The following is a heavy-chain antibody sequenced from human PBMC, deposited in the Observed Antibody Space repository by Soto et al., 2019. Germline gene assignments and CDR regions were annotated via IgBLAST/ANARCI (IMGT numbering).Heavy chain of an antibody. CDR2: ISSSSSVI. CDR1: GFILSDCA. CDR3: ARVLIGVSNWYYYMDV. Sequence: EVQLVESGGGLVQPGGSLRLSCATSGFILSDCAMNWVRQAPGKGLEWVSYISSSSSVIDYADSVKGRFTVSRDNARNSLYLKMNSRRPGDTAVYYCARVLIGVSNWYYYMDVWGKGTTVTVSS. D-gene: IGHD7-27*01. J-gene: IGHJ6*03. V-gene: IGHV3-48*01.